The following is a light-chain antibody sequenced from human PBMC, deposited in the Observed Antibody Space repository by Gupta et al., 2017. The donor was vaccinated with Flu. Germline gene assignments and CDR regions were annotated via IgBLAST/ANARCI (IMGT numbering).Light chain of an antibody. V-gene: IGLV3-1*01. CDR3: RTGSKSTAGV. CDR1: KLGDKY. CDR2: QDT. J-gene: IGLJ2*01. Sequence: SPELTPPPSASVSPGETASITCSGDKLGDKYTSWYQQKPGQSPVLLIFQDTKRPPASTDGFSSCYTGKKATLPTSGAEEMEEDDYYCRTGSKSTAGVFGGGTRLTVL.